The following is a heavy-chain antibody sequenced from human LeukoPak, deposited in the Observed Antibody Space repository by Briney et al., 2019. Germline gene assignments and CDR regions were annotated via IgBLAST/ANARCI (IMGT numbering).Heavy chain of an antibody. CDR2: IYYSGST. CDR1: GGSISSGGYY. CDR3: ASHTYDSTGHLDP. J-gene: IGHJ5*02. V-gene: IGHV4-31*03. D-gene: IGHD3-22*01. Sequence: SQTLSLTCTVSGGSISSGGYYWSWIRQHPGKGLEWIGYIYYSGSTYYNPSLKSRVTISVDTSKNQFSLKLSSVTAADTAVYYCASHTYDSTGHLDPWGQGTLVTVSS.